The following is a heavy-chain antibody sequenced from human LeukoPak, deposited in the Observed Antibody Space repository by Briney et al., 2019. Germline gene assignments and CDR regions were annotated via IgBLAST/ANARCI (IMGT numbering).Heavy chain of an antibody. V-gene: IGHV3-7*01. CDR1: GFTVSNYW. Sequence: PGGSPRLSCAVSGFTVSNYWMSWGRHAPGKGLEWVANIKKDGSEKYYVDSVKGRFTISRDNAKNSLYLQMNRLRAEDTAVYYCAAGAYWGQGTQVTVSS. D-gene: IGHD3-10*01. J-gene: IGHJ4*02. CDR2: IKKDGSEK. CDR3: AAGAY.